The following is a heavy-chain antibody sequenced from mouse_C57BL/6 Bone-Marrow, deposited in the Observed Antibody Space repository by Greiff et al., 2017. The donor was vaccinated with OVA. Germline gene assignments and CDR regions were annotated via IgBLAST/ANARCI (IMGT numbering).Heavy chain of an antibody. Sequence: VQLQQPGAELVRPGSSVKLSCKASGYTFTSYWMHWVKQRPIQGLEWIGNIDPSDSETHYNQKFKDKATLTVDKSSSTAYMQLSSLTSEDSAVYYCARSGPYDGFWYFGVWGTGTTVTVSS. D-gene: IGHD2-3*01. CDR1: GYTFTSYW. J-gene: IGHJ1*03. V-gene: IGHV1-52*01. CDR2: IDPSDSET. CDR3: ARSGPYDGFWYFGV.